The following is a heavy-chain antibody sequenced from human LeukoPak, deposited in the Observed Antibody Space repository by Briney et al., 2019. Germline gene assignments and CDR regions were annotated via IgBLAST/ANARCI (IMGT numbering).Heavy chain of an antibody. V-gene: IGHV4-59*12. J-gene: IGHJ4*02. Sequence: SETLSLTCTVSGGSISSYYWSWIRQPPGKGLEWIGYIYYSGSTNYNPSLKSRVTISVDTSKNQFSLNLSSVTAADTAVYYCARVDGDGYNIPDYWGQGTPVTVSS. CDR1: GGSISSYY. CDR3: ARVDGDGYNIPDY. CDR2: IYYSGST. D-gene: IGHD5-24*01.